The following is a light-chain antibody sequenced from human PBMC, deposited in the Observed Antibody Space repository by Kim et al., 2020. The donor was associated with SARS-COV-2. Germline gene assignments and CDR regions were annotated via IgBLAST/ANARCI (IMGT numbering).Light chain of an antibody. CDR1: KLGDKY. CDR3: QAWVSSTAV. CDR2: QHT. J-gene: IGLJ3*02. V-gene: IGLV3-1*01. Sequence: SYELTQPPSVSVSPGQTASITCSGSKLGDKYAYWYQKKPGQSPILVIYQHTKRPSGISQRFSGSSFGNTATLTISRAQTMDEADYYCQAWVSSTAVFGGGTQLTVL.